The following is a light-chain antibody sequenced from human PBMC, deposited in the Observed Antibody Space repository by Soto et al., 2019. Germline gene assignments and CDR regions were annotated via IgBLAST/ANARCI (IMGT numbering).Light chain of an antibody. V-gene: IGKV3D-20*01. CDR2: DAS. CDR1: QSVSSSY. J-gene: IGKJ5*01. CDR3: QQYGSSLIT. Sequence: EIVLTQSPATLSLSPRERATLSCGASQSVSSSYLAWYQQKPGLAPRLLIYDASSRATGIPDRFSGSGSGTDFTLTISRLEPEDFAVYYCQQYGSSLITFGQGTRLEIK.